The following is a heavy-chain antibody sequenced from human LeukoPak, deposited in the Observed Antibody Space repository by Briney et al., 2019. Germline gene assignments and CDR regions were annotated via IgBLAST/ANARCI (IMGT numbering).Heavy chain of an antibody. CDR3: ARDYYDILTGYLNYGMDV. V-gene: IGHV1-2*02. CDR2: INPNSGGT. J-gene: IGHJ6*02. CDR1: GYTFTVYY. Sequence: ASVTVSCKASGYTFTVYYMHWVRQAPGQGLEWMGWINPNSGGTNYAQKFQGRVTMTRDTSISTAYMELSRLRSDDTAVYYCARDYYDILTGYLNYGMDVWGQGTTVTVSS. D-gene: IGHD3-9*01.